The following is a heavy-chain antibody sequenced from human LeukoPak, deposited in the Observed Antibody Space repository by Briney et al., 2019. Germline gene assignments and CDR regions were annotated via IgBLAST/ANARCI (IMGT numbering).Heavy chain of an antibody. CDR2: INAGNGNT. CDR1: GYTFTTYA. V-gene: IGHV1-3*01. D-gene: IGHD6-13*01. J-gene: IGHJ4*02. Sequence: ASVKVSFTASGYTFTTYATHWVRQAPGQRLEWMGWINAGNGNTKYSQKFQARVTITRDTSASTAYMEMRSLRSEDTAVYYCARDPIGSRWPYYFDYWGQGTLVTVAS. CDR3: ARDPIGSRWPYYFDY.